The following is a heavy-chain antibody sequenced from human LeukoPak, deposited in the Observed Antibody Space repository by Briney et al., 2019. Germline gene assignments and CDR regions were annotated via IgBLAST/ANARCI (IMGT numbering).Heavy chain of an antibody. D-gene: IGHD6-6*01. J-gene: IGHJ6*02. V-gene: IGHV1-8*01. CDR3: ARGDGSSSYDDYYYGMDV. CDR1: GYTFTRYE. CDR2: MNPNSGNT. Sequence: GASVKVSCKASGYTFTRYEINWVRQATGQGLEWMGWMNPNSGNTDYAQKFQGRVTMTRNTSISTAYMELSSLRSEDTAVYYCARGDGSSSYDDYYYGMDVWGQGTTVTVSS.